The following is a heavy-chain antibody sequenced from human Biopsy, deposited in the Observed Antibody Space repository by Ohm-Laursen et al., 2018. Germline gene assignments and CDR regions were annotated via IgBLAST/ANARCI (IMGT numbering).Heavy chain of an antibody. CDR1: GLIFSDYY. Sequence: SLRLSCAASGLIFSDYYMCWIRQAPGKGLEWIAYISARDGVVYYADSVKGRFTISRDNTNNSLYLQMTSLRPEDTAVFYCARGKYKDFSTGLPRPYHYTLDFWGPGTTVTVSS. CDR3: ARGKYKDFSTGLPRPYHYTLDF. V-gene: IGHV3-11*01. CDR2: ISARDGVV. J-gene: IGHJ6*02. D-gene: IGHD3-22*01.